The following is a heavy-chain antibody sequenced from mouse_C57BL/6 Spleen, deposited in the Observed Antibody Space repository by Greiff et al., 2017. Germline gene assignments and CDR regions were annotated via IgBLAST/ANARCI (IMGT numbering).Heavy chain of an antibody. Sequence: VQLQQSGPELVKPGASVKISCKASGYAFSSSWMNWVKQRPGKGLEWIGRIYPGDGATNYNGKFKGKATLTADKSSSTASMQLSRLTSADSSVYFCARSGSTLAWFAYWGQGTLVTVSA. V-gene: IGHV1-82*01. J-gene: IGHJ3*01. D-gene: IGHD3-1*01. CDR1: GYAFSSSW. CDR3: ARSGSTLAWFAY. CDR2: IYPGDGAT.